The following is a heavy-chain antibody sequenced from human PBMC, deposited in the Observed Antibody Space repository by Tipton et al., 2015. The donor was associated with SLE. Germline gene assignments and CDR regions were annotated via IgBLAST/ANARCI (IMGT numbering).Heavy chain of an antibody. V-gene: IGHV3-23*01. Sequence: SLRLSCAASGFMFSSYAMRWVRQAPGKGLEWVSVISGGGDSTNYADSVKGRFTISRDNSKNTLYLEMNSLRGEDAAVYYCVPRQVDFDHWGQGSLVTVSS. CDR3: VPRQVDFDH. CDR2: ISGGGDST. D-gene: IGHD2-15*01. CDR1: GFMFSSYA. J-gene: IGHJ4*02.